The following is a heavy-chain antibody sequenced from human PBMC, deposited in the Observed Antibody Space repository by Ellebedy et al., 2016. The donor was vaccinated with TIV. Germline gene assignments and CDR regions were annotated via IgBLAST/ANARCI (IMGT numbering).Heavy chain of an antibody. CDR2: INTDGSNT. J-gene: IGHJ2*01. Sequence: GGSLRLSCAASGFPFSSYWMHWVRQAPGEGLVWVSQINTDGSNTNYADSVKGRFTISRDNAKNTLYLQMNSLRGEDTAVYYCARAAVATAAARYWYFDLWGRGTLVTVSS. CDR3: ARAAVATAAARYWYFDL. D-gene: IGHD6-13*01. V-gene: IGHV3-74*01. CDR1: GFPFSSYW.